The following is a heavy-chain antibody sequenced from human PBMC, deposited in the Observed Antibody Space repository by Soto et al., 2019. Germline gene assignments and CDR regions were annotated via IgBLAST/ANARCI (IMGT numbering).Heavy chain of an antibody. V-gene: IGHV3-48*01. CDR2: ISSSSSTI. CDR1: GFTFSSYS. CDR3: ARLGGRSGYYHSRAIDY. D-gene: IGHD3-22*01. Sequence: EVQLVESGGGLVQPGGSLRLSCAASGFTFSSYSMNWVRQAPGKGLEWVSYISSSSSTIYYADSVKGRFTISRDNAKNSLYLQMNSLGAEDTAVYYWARLGGRSGYYHSRAIDYWGQGSLVTVGS. J-gene: IGHJ4*02.